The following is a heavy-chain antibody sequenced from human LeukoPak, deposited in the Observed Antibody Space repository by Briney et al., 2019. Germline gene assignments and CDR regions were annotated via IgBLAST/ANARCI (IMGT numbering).Heavy chain of an antibody. CDR3: ARHRRNSNYLTTVTTIDY. CDR1: GDSISSSSYY. J-gene: IGHJ4*02. CDR2: IYYSGST. Sequence: SETLSLTCTVSGDSISSSSYYWGWIRQPPGKGLEWIVSIYYSGSTYYNPSLKSRVTISVDTSKNQFSLKLTSVTAADTAFYYCARHRRNSNYLTTVTTIDYWGQGALVTVSS. V-gene: IGHV4-39*01. D-gene: IGHD4-11*01.